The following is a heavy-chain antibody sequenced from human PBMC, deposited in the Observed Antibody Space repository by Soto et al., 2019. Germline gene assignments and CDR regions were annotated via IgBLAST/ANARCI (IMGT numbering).Heavy chain of an antibody. CDR3: ARVSPSSFGGVIAGFDY. V-gene: IGHV4-31*03. CDR2: IYYSGST. J-gene: IGHJ4*02. Sequence: QVQLQESGPGLVKPSQTLSLTCTVSGGSISSGGYYWSWIRQHPGKGLEWIGYIYYSGSTYYNPYLKSRGTISVDTSKNQFSLKLSSVTAADTAVYYCARVSPSSFGGVIAGFDYWGQGTLVTVSS. D-gene: IGHD3-16*02. CDR1: GGSISSGGYY.